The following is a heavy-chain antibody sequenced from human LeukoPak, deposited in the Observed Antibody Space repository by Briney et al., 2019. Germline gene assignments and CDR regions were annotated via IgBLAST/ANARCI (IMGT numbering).Heavy chain of an antibody. J-gene: IGHJ4*02. V-gene: IGHV3-11*04. CDR2: ISGRGDIV. CDR3: AREIEWLRLISDY. Sequence: GGSLRLSCAASGFRFSDYFVNWFRQAPGKGLEWISYISGRGDIVYYADSVKGRFTISRDNAKNLLYLQMNSLRVEDTAVYYCAREIEWLRLISDYWGQGTRVTVSS. D-gene: IGHD5-12*01. CDR1: GFRFSDYF.